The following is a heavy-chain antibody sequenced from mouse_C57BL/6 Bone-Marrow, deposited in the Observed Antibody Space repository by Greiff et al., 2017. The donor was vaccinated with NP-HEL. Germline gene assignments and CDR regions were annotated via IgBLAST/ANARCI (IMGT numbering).Heavy chain of an antibody. CDR3: ALYYYGSSRYFDV. CDR2: IYPGSGST. D-gene: IGHD1-1*01. Sequence: VQLQQSGPELVKPGASVKISCKASGYAFSSSWMNWVKQRPGKGLEWIGRIYPGSGSTNYNEKFKSKAALTVDTSSSTAYMQLSSLTSEDSAVYYCALYYYGSSRYFDVWGTGTTVTVSA. J-gene: IGHJ1*03. V-gene: IGHV1-82*01. CDR1: GYAFSSSW.